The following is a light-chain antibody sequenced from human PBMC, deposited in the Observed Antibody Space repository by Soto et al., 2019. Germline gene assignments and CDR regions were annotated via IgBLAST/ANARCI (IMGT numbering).Light chain of an antibody. Sequence: EIVLTQSPATLSLSPGERATLSCRASQSVSSYLAWYQQNPXXAPRLLIYDASNRATGIPARFSXXXXXXXXXXTISSLEPEDFAVYYCQQRSNWPPITFGQGTRLEIK. V-gene: IGKV3-11*01. CDR1: QSVSSY. J-gene: IGKJ5*01. CDR2: DAS. CDR3: QQRSNWPPIT.